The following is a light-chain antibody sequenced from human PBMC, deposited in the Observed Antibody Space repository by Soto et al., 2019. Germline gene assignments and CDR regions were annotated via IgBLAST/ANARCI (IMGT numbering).Light chain of an antibody. CDR3: SSYANSNNPCV. CDR1: SSDVGSYEY. V-gene: IGLV2-8*01. CDR2: EVS. J-gene: IGLJ1*01. Sequence: QSVLTQPPSASGSPGQSVTISCTGTSSDVGSYEYVSWYQQHPGKAPKLMIYEVSKRPSGVPDRFSGSKSGNTASLTVSGLQAEDEADYYCSSYANSNNPCVFGTGTKVTVL.